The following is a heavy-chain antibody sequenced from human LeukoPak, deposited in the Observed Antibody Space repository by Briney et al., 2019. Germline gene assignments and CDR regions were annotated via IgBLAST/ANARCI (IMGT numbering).Heavy chain of an antibody. D-gene: IGHD3-9*01. CDR2: INHSGST. J-gene: IGHJ4*02. V-gene: IGHV4-34*01. Sequence: SETLSLTCAVYGGSFSGYYWSWIRQPPGKGLEWIGEINHSGSTNYNPSLKSRVTISVDTSKNQFSLKLSSVTAADTAVYYCARRRPYDILPVYYYFNYGGQGTLVTVSS. CDR3: ARRRPYDILPVYYYFNY. CDR1: GGSFSGYY.